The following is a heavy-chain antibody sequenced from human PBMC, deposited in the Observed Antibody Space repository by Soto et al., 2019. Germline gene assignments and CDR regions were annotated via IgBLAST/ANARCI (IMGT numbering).Heavy chain of an antibody. V-gene: IGHV4-61*08. D-gene: IGHD6-19*01. CDR3: ARGSGIPLAAKTAYFQP. CDR1: GGSVRSSGYS. J-gene: IGHJ1*01. CDR2: VSSSGST. Sequence: QVQLQESGPGLVKPSETLSLTCTVSGGSVRSSGYSWSWIRQPPGKGLEWIGYVSSSGSTNYNPSRSHRVTISVDTSTNQFPLNLRSVTAAATAAYYCARGSGIPLAAKTAYFQPWGQGTLVTVSS.